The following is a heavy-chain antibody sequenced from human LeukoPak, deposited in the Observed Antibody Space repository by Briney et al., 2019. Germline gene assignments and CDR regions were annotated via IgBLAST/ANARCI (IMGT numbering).Heavy chain of an antibody. CDR1: GGSISSYY. V-gene: IGHV4-59*01. CDR2: IYYSGST. Sequence: TSETLSLTCTVSGGSISSYYWSWIRQPPGKGLGWIGYIYYSGSTNYNPSLKSRVTISVDTSKNQFSLKLSSVTAADTAVYYCARSRTHYDFCVWGQGTLVTVSS. J-gene: IGHJ4*02. CDR3: ARSRTHYDFCV. D-gene: IGHD3-3*01.